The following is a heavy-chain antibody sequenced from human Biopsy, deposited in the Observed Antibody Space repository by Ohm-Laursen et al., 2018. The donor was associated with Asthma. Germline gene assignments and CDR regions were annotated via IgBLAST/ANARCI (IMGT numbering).Heavy chain of an antibody. CDR2: IFFDGSNK. D-gene: IGHD6-6*01. V-gene: IGHV3-30-3*01. CDR3: ARGKTWGRSYYFDY. CDR1: GFTFHNYV. Sequence: SPRLSCTASGFTFHNYVMHWVRQAPGKGLEWVAGIFFDGSNKYYADSAKGRFTISRDNSKDTLYLQVNSLRGDDTAVYYCARGKTWGRSYYFDYWGQGTLVTVSS. J-gene: IGHJ4*02.